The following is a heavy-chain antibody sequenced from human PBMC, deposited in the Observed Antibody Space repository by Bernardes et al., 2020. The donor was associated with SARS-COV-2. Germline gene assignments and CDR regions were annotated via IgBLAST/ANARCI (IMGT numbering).Heavy chain of an antibody. D-gene: IGHD3-9*01. CDR3: AKVPQSYYDILTGSYYYGMDV. Sequence: GGSLRLSCAASGFTFSSYAMSWVRQAPGKGLEWVSAISGSGGSTYYADSVKGRFTISRDNSKNTLYLQMNSLRAEDKAVYYCAKVPQSYYDILTGSYYYGMDVWGQGTTVTVSS. CDR1: GFTFSSYA. V-gene: IGHV3-23*01. J-gene: IGHJ6*02. CDR2: ISGSGGST.